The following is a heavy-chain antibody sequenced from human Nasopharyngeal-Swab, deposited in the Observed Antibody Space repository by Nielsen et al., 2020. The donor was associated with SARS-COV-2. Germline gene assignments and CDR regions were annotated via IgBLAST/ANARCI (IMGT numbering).Heavy chain of an antibody. CDR3: ARDRGIVGATMGSY. Sequence: GGSLRPSCAASGFIFSSYGMHWVRQAPGKGLEWVAVIWYDGSNKYYADSVKGRFTIPRDNSKHTLYLQMNSLRAEDTAVYYCARDRGIVGATMGSYWGQGTLVTVSS. CDR2: IWYDGSNK. CDR1: GFIFSSYG. J-gene: IGHJ4*02. V-gene: IGHV3-33*01. D-gene: IGHD1-26*01.